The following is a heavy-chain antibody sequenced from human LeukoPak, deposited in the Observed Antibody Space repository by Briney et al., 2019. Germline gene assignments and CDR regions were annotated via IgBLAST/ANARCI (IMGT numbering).Heavy chain of an antibody. CDR2: IRFDGTNR. D-gene: IGHD3/OR15-3a*01. V-gene: IGHV3-30*02. J-gene: IGHJ4*02. CDR3: ARDAYHSGDLDQ. Sequence: PGGSLRLSCAASGFTFSNHIMHWVRQAPGKGLEWVSFIRFDGTNRHYVDSVKGRFTISRDNPNNMLYLQMNSLKFDDTAAYYCARDAYHSGDLDQWGEGTLVIVSS. CDR1: GFTFSNHI.